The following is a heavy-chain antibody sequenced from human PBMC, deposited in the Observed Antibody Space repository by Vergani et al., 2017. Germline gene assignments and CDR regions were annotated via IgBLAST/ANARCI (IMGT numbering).Heavy chain of an antibody. D-gene: IGHD6-13*01. CDR2: INWNSDSI. CDR3: VKDIAASGNYWYFDL. J-gene: IGHJ2*01. CDR1: GFTFDDYA. V-gene: IGHV3-9*01. Sequence: EVQLVESGGGLVQPGRSLRLSCAASGFTFDDYAMHWVRQAPGQGLEWVSGINWNSDSIAYADSVQGRFTISRDNAKNSLYLQMNSLRAEDTALYYCVKDIAASGNYWYFDLWGRCTLVTVSS.